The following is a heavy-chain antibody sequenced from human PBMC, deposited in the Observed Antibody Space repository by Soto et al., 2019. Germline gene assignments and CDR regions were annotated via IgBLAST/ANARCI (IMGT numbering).Heavy chain of an antibody. CDR2: ISYDGSNK. CDR1: GFTFSSYA. V-gene: IGHV3-30-3*01. J-gene: IGHJ3*02. Sequence: GESLKISCAASGFTFSSYAMHWVRQAPGKGLEWVAVISYDGSNKYYADSVKGRFTISRDNSKNTLYLQMNSLRAEDTAVYYCARDAYSSGWYVAFDIWGQGTMVTVSS. D-gene: IGHD6-19*01. CDR3: ARDAYSSGWYVAFDI.